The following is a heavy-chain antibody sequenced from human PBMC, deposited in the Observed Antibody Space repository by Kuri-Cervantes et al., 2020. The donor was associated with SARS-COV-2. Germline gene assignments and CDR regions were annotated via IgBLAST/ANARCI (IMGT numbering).Heavy chain of an antibody. CDR3: ARAVRFLEWLPGDYFDY. Sequence: GGSLRLSCAASGFTFSSYSMNWVRQAPGKGLEWVSAISGSGGSTYYADSVKGRFTISRDNSKNTLYLQMNSLRAEDTAVYYCARAVRFLEWLPGDYFDYWGQGTLVTVSS. CDR2: ISGSGGST. D-gene: IGHD3-3*01. V-gene: IGHV3-23*01. J-gene: IGHJ4*02. CDR1: GFTFSSYS.